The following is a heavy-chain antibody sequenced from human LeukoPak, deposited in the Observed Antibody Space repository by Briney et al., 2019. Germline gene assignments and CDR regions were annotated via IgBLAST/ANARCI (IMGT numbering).Heavy chain of an antibody. CDR1: GGTFSSYA. CDR2: IIPILGIA. J-gene: IGHJ3*02. D-gene: IGHD5-18*01. CDR3: ARESGSTIQLRFFDI. Sequence: SVKVSCKASGGTFSSYAISWVRQAPGQGLEWMGRIIPILGIANYAQKFQGRVAITADKSTSTAYMELSSLRSEDTAVYYCARESGSTIQLRFFDIWGQGTMVTVSS. V-gene: IGHV1-69*04.